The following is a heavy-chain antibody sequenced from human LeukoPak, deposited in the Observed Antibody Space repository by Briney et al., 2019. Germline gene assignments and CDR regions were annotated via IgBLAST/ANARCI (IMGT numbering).Heavy chain of an antibody. CDR1: GGSFSGYY. Sequence: PSETLSLTCAVYGGSFSGYYWSWIRQPPGKGLEWIGYIYYSGSTNYNPSLKSRVTISVDTSKNQFSLKLSSVTAADTAVYYCARGTVTTGKIGDNWGQGTLVTVSS. CDR2: IYYSGST. D-gene: IGHD4-17*01. J-gene: IGHJ4*02. V-gene: IGHV4-59*01. CDR3: ARGTVTTGKIGDN.